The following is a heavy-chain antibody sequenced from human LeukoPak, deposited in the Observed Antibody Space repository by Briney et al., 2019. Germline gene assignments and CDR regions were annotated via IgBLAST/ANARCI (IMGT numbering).Heavy chain of an antibody. Sequence: SETLSPTCTVSGGSISNSSYYWGWIRQPPGKGLEWIGSIYYSGSTYYNPSLKSRVTISVDTSKNQFSLKLSSVTAADTAVYYCARDRMVRGVMVKPFDYWGQGTLVTVSS. J-gene: IGHJ4*02. CDR3: ARDRMVRGVMVKPFDY. D-gene: IGHD3-10*01. V-gene: IGHV4-39*02. CDR1: GGSISNSSYY. CDR2: IYYSGST.